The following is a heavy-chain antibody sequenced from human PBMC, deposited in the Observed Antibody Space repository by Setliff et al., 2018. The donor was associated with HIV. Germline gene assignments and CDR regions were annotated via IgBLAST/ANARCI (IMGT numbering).Heavy chain of an antibody. CDR2: IYHSGST. Sequence: PSETLSLTCVVSGYSISSGYYWGWIRQPPGKGLEWIGSIYHSGSTYYNPSLKSRVTISIDTSKNQFSLKLSSVTAADAAVYYCARESYFYYFDYWGQGTLVTVSS. CDR3: ARESYFYYFDY. V-gene: IGHV4-38-2*02. J-gene: IGHJ4*02. D-gene: IGHD3-10*01. CDR1: GYSISSGYY.